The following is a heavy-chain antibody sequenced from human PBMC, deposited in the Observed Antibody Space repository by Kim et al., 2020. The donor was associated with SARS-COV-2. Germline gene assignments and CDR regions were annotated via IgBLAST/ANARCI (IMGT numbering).Heavy chain of an antibody. CDR2: ISAYNGNT. J-gene: IGHJ5*02. V-gene: IGHV1-18*01. Sequence: ASVKVSCKASGYTFTSYGISWVRQAPGQGLEWMGWISAYNGNTNYAQKLQGRVTMTTDTSTSTAYMELRSLRSDDTAVYYCARAPYYYGSGSYLIANWFDPWGQGTLVTVSS. D-gene: IGHD3-10*01. CDR3: ARAPYYYGSGSYLIANWFDP. CDR1: GYTFTSYG.